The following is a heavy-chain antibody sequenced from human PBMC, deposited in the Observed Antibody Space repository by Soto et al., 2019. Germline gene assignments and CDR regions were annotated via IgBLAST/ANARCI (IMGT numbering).Heavy chain of an antibody. CDR3: ARGGEPYDSSGYYYGDY. Sequence: GGSLRLSCAASGFTFSSYGMHWVRQAPGKGLEWVAVIWYDGSNKYYADSVKGRFTISRDNSKNTLYLQMNSLRAEDTAVYYCARGGEPYDSSGYYYGDYWGQGTLVTVSS. D-gene: IGHD3-22*01. V-gene: IGHV3-33*01. CDR1: GFTFSSYG. J-gene: IGHJ4*02. CDR2: IWYDGSNK.